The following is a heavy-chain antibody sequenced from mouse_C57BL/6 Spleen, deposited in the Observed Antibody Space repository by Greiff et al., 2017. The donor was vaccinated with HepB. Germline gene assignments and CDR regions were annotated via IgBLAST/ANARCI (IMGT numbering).Heavy chain of an antibody. CDR2: IWWDDDK. Sequence: QVTLKVCGPGILQPSQTLSLTCSFSGFSLSTFGMGVGWIRQPSGKGLEWLAHIWWDDDKYYNPALKSRLTISKDTSKNQVFLKIANVDTADTATYYCARMAYYYGTYAMDYWGQGTSVTVSS. CDR1: GFSLSTFGMG. D-gene: IGHD1-1*01. CDR3: ARMAYYYGTYAMDY. V-gene: IGHV8-8*01. J-gene: IGHJ4*01.